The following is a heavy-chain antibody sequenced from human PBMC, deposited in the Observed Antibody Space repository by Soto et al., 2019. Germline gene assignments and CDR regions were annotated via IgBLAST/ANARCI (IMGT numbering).Heavy chain of an antibody. V-gene: IGHV3-23*01. Sequence: GGSLRLSCAASGFTFSSYAMSWVRQAPGKGLEWVSAISGSGGSTYYADSVKGRFTISRDNSKNTLYLQMNSLRAEDTAVYYCARGAGLYYYDSSGYCYWGQGTLVTVSS. CDR2: ISGSGGST. CDR3: ARGAGLYYYDSSGYCY. J-gene: IGHJ4*02. D-gene: IGHD3-22*01. CDR1: GFTFSSYA.